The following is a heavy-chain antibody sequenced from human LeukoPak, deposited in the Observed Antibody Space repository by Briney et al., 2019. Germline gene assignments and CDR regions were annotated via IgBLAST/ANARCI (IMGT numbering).Heavy chain of an antibody. CDR1: GFTFGDYA. Sequence: GGSLRLSCTASGFTFGDYAMSWVRQAPGKGLEWVGFIRSKAYGGTTEYAASVKGRFTISRDDSKSIAYLQMNSLKTEDTAVYYCTRVLDLGYCSSTSCYTDYWGQGTPVTVSS. J-gene: IGHJ4*02. V-gene: IGHV3-49*04. CDR2: IRSKAYGGTT. D-gene: IGHD2-2*02. CDR3: TRVLDLGYCSSTSCYTDY.